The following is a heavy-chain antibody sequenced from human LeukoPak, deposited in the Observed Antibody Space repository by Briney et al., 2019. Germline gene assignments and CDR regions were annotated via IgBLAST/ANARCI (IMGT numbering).Heavy chain of an antibody. CDR2: SRNRARGSTT. D-gene: IGHD2-21*02. J-gene: IGHJ3*01. Sequence: GGSLRLSCAASGFIFSDHHMDWVREAPGKGLEWIGRSRNRARGSTTEYAASVKGRFTISRDDSKNSLSLHMNSLNTEDTAVYYCARDLSGGDYTAFYVWGQGTMVTVSS. V-gene: IGHV3-72*01. CDR1: GFIFSDHH. CDR3: ARDLSGGDYTAFYV.